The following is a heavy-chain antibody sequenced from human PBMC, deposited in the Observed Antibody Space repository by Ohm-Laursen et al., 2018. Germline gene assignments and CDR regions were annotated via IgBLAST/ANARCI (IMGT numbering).Heavy chain of an antibody. CDR2: IYYSGST. CDR3: ARDRDWNYRNYFDY. V-gene: IGHV4-59*01. D-gene: IGHD1-7*01. CDR1: GGSISNYY. J-gene: IGHJ4*02. Sequence: SETLSLTCTVSGGSISNYYWSWIRQPPGKGLEWIGYIYYSGSTNYNPSLKSRVTISVDMSKNQFSLKLSSVTAADTAVYYCARDRDWNYRNYFDYWGQGTLVTVSS.